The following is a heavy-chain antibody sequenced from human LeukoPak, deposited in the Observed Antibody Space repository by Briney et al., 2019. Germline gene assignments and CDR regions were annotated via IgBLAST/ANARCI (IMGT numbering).Heavy chain of an antibody. D-gene: IGHD3-22*01. CDR3: AKEQHYDSSGYRPRRGYYYGMDV. Sequence: GRSLRLSCAASGFTFSSYGMHWVRQAPGKGLEWVAVISYDGSNKYYADSVEGRFTISRDNSKNTLYLQMNSLRAEDTAVYYCAKEQHYDSSGYRPRRGYYYGMDVWGQGTTVTVSS. CDR1: GFTFSSYG. J-gene: IGHJ6*02. V-gene: IGHV3-30*18. CDR2: ISYDGSNK.